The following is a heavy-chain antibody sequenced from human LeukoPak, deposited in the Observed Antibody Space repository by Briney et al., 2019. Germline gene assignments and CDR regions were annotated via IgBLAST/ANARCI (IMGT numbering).Heavy chain of an antibody. Sequence: GGSLRLFCAASGFIFSNYDMHWARQAPGKGLEWVAVIWYDGTNQYYADSVKGRFTISKDNSKNTLYLQMNSLRAEDTAVYYCAKDTLDSIGYCLDYWGQGTLVTVSS. J-gene: IGHJ4*02. CDR3: AKDTLDSIGYCLDY. CDR2: IWYDGTNQ. CDR1: GFIFSNYD. V-gene: IGHV3-33*06. D-gene: IGHD3-22*01.